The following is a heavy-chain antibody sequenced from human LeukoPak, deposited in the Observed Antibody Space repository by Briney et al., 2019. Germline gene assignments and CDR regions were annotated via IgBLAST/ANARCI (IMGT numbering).Heavy chain of an antibody. CDR1: GFTFSSYA. CDR3: AKGPIRGYSPLAY. D-gene: IGHD5-18*01. CDR2: IYSGGST. Sequence: GSLRLSCAASGFTFSSYAMSWVRQAPGKGLEWVSVIYSGGSTFYSDSVKGRFTISRDNSKNTLYLQMNSLRAEDTAVYYCAKGPIRGYSPLAYWGQGTLVTVSS. J-gene: IGHJ4*02. V-gene: IGHV3-66*01.